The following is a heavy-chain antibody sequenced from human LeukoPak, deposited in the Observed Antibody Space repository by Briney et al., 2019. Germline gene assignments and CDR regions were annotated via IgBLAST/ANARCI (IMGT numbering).Heavy chain of an antibody. D-gene: IGHD2-15*01. CDR1: GGSISSYY. CDR2: IYYSGST. CDR3: AREWYCSGGSCYSPGQNWFDP. J-gene: IGHJ5*02. Sequence: SETLSLTCTVSGGSISSYYWGWIRQPPGKGLEWIGSIYYSGSTYYNPSLKSRVTISVDTSKNQFSLKLSSVTAADTAVYYCAREWYCSGGSCYSPGQNWFDPWGQGTLVTVSS. V-gene: IGHV4-39*07.